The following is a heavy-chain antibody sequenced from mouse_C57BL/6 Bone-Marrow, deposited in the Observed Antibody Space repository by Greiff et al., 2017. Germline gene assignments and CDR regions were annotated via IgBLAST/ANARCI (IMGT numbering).Heavy chain of an antibody. J-gene: IGHJ2*01. V-gene: IGHV5-16*01. D-gene: IGHD1-3*01. Sequence: EVKLVESEGGLVQPGSSMKLSCTASGFTFSDYYMAWVRQVPEKGLEWVANINYDGSSTYYLDSLKSRFIISRDNAKNILYLQMISLKSEDTATYYCARYKDYFDYWGQGTTLTVSS. CDR2: INYDGSST. CDR1: GFTFSDYY. CDR3: ARYKDYFDY.